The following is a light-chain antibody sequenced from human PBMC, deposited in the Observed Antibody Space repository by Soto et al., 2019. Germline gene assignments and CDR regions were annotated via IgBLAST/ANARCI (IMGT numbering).Light chain of an antibody. V-gene: IGLV2-14*01. CDR1: SSDVGGYNY. Sequence: QSALTQPASVSGSPGQSITISCTGTSSDVGGYNYVSWYQQHPGKAPKLMIYEVSNRPSGASNRFSGSKSGNTASLTISGLQAEDEADYYCSSYTSSSTLAVFGGGTQLTVL. J-gene: IGLJ7*01. CDR2: EVS. CDR3: SSYTSSSTLAV.